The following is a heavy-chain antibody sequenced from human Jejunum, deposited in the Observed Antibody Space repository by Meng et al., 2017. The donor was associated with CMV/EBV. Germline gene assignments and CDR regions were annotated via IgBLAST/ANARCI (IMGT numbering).Heavy chain of an antibody. V-gene: IGHV4-4*09. J-gene: IGHJ4*02. Sequence: QGRLQESGPGLVKPSETLSLPCTISGVAISHYYWTWIRQSPGKGLEWIGYVYSSGSTNYNPSLKSRITISLDASKNQFSLSLTSVTAADTAVYYCARSSGWMLDYWGQGTLVTVSS. D-gene: IGHD6-19*01. CDR3: ARSSGWMLDY. CDR1: GVAISHYY. CDR2: VYSSGST.